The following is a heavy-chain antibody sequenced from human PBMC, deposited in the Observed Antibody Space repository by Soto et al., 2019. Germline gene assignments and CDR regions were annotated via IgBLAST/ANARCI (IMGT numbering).Heavy chain of an antibody. CDR1: GFTFSRYS. V-gene: IGHV3-21*01. Sequence: GGSLRLSCAASGFTFSRYSMNWVRQAPGKGLEWVSSISSTTNYIYYADSMKGRFTVSRDNAKNSVYLDMNSLSAEDTAVYYCARESEDLTSNFDYWGQGTLVTVS. J-gene: IGHJ4*02. CDR2: ISSTTNYI. CDR3: ARESEDLTSNFDY.